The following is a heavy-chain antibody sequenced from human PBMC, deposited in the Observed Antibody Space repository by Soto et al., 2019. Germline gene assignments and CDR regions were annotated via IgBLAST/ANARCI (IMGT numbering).Heavy chain of an antibody. CDR1: GYTFTSYY. D-gene: IGHD4-17*01. J-gene: IGHJ6*02. CDR3: ARDSTVDYGDYGYYYYYGMDV. CDR2: INPNSGGT. V-gene: IGHV1-2*04. Sequence: GASVKISCKASGYTFTSYYMHWVRQAPGQGLEWMGWINPNSGGTNYAQKFQGWVTMTRDTSISTAYMELSRLRSDDTAVYYCARDSTVDYGDYGYYYYYGMDVWGQGTTVTVSS.